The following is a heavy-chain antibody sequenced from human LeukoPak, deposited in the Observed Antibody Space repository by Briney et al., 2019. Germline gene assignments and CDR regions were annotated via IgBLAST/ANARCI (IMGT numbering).Heavy chain of an antibody. D-gene: IGHD2-8*01. V-gene: IGHV3-33*01. J-gene: IGHJ4*02. Sequence: GGSLRLSCAASGITFRSYGMHWVRQAPGKGLEWVAFIWYDGSNKYYADSVKGRFTISRDNSRNTLFLQMNSLRAEDTAVYYCARDLGYCTNGVCHTRFDYWGQGTLVAVSS. CDR1: GITFRSYG. CDR3: ARDLGYCTNGVCHTRFDY. CDR2: IWYDGSNK.